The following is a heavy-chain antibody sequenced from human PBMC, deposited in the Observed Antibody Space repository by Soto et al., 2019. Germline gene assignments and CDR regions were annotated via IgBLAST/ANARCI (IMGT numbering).Heavy chain of an antibody. CDR2: ISAYNGNT. J-gene: IGHJ4*02. CDR1: GYTVTSYG. Sequence: ASVKVSCKSSGYTVTSYGISWVRQAPGQGLEWMGWISAYNGNTNYAQKLQGRVTMTTDTSTSTAYMELRSLRSDDTAVYYCARDQDVPYYYDSSGYYYPFDYWGKGTLVTVSS. CDR3: ARDQDVPYYYDSSGYYYPFDY. V-gene: IGHV1-18*04. D-gene: IGHD3-22*01.